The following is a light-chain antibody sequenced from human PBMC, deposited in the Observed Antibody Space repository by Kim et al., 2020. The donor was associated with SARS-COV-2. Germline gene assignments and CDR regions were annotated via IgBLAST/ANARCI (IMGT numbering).Light chain of an antibody. CDR1: SNSFGNQG. V-gene: IGLV10-54*01. CDR3: SAWDSSLNAVV. J-gene: IGLJ2*01. CDR2: RSN. Sequence: SQNARLTCSRISNSFGNQGASWLQHQQGHPTKLLSYRSNNRPPRISERLSTSRSGNTTSLTIAGLQPEDEADYYCSAWDSSLNAVVFGGVTQLTVL.